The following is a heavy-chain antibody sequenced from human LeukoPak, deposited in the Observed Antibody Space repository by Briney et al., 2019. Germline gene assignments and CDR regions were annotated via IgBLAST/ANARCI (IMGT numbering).Heavy chain of an antibody. CDR2: ISSSGSTI. CDR1: GFTFSSYE. V-gene: IGHV3-48*03. Sequence: GGSLRLSCAASGFTFSSYEMNWVRQAPGKGLEWVSYISSSGSTIYYADSVKGRFTISRDNAKNSLYLQMNSLRAEDTAVYYCAREGGRYPNSLDYWGQGTLVTVSS. J-gene: IGHJ4*02. D-gene: IGHD3-16*01. CDR3: AREGGRYPNSLDY.